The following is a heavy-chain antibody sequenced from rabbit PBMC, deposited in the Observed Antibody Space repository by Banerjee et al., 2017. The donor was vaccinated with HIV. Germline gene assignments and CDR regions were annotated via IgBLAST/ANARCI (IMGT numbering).Heavy chain of an antibody. V-gene: IGHV1S40*01. J-gene: IGHJ4*01. Sequence: QSLEESGGDLVKPGGSLTLTCKASGFSFSSGYYMCWVRQAPGKGLEWIGYIYPDYDSTDYASWVNGRFTISFDNAQNTVFLQMTSLTVADTATYFCARDRAYGSRSGFNLWGPGTLVTVS. CDR3: ARDRAYGSRSGFNL. CDR1: GFSFSSGYY. CDR2: IYPDYDST. D-gene: IGHD1-1*01.